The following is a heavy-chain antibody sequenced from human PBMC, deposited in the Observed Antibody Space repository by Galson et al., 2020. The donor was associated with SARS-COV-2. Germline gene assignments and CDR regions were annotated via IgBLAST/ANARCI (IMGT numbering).Heavy chain of an antibody. D-gene: IGHD3-3*01. Sequence: SETLSLTCTVSGDSSSTYFWSWIRQPPGKGLEWIGHVHNSGSTKYNPTLQSRVTISVDTSKNQFSLKLSSVTAADTAVYYCARFNTRPLAFDVWGQGTMVTVSS. CDR2: VHNSGST. CDR1: GDSSSTYF. V-gene: IGHV4-59*01. J-gene: IGHJ3*01. CDR3: ARFNTRPLAFDV.